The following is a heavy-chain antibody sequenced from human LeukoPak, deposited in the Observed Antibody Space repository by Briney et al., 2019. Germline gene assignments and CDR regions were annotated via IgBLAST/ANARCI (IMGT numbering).Heavy chain of an antibody. V-gene: IGHV1-69*13. J-gene: IGHJ4*02. CDR2: IIPIFGTA. CDR1: GGTFSSYA. Sequence: SVKVSCKASGGTFSSYAISWVRQAPGQGLAWMGGIIPIFGTANYAQKFQGRVTITADESTSTAYMELSSLRSEDTAVYYCASGYGSGSYYNGYYFDYWGQGTLATVSS. D-gene: IGHD3-10*01. CDR3: ASGYGSGSYYNGYYFDY.